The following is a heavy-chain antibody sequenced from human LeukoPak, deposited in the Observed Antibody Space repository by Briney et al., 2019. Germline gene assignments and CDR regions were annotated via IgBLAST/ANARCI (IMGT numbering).Heavy chain of an antibody. Sequence: GGSLRLSCAASGFTFSSYAMSWVRQAPGKGLEWGSAICGRGGSTYSADSVKGRFTNSRDNSKNTLYLQMNSLRAEDTAVYYCAKGTYGRLESGYFDYWGQGTLVTVSS. J-gene: IGHJ4*02. D-gene: IGHD1-1*01. CDR3: AKGTYGRLESGYFDY. CDR1: GFTFSSYA. V-gene: IGHV3-23*01. CDR2: ICGRGGST.